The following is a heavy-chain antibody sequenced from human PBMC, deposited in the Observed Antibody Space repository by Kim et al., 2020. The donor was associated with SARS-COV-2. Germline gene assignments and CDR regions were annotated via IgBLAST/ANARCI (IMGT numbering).Heavy chain of an antibody. V-gene: IGHV4-59*13. CDR2: IYYSGST. Sequence: SETLSLTCTVSGGSISSYYWSWIRQPPGKGLEWIGYIYYSGSTNYNPSLKSRVTISVDTSKNQFSLKLSSVTAADTAVYYCARDLGPIAARLGWFDPWGQGTLVTVSS. J-gene: IGHJ5*02. CDR1: GGSISSYY. D-gene: IGHD6-6*01. CDR3: ARDLGPIAARLGWFDP.